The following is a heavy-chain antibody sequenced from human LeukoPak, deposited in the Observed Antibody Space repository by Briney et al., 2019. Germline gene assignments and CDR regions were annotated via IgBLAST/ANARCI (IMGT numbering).Heavy chain of an antibody. CDR3: AREIRRGYSFGYGAFDI. D-gene: IGHD5-18*01. Sequence: GGSLRLSCAASGFTFNSYGMHWVRQAPGKGLEWVAVLWFDGGNQYYADSVKGRFTISRDNSENTLYLHMNSLRAEDTAVYYCAREIRRGYSFGYGAFDIWGQGTMVTVSS. CDR1: GFTFNSYG. J-gene: IGHJ3*02. CDR2: LWFDGGNQ. V-gene: IGHV3-33*01.